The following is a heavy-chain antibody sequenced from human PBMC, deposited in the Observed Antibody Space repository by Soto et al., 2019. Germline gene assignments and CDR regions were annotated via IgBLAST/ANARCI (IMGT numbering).Heavy chain of an antibody. CDR3: ARDGLLFSGPYRPSRFDY. CDR2: IKHDTSEA. D-gene: IGHD3-16*02. J-gene: IGHJ4*02. V-gene: IGHV3-7*03. Sequence: GGSLRLSCAASGSKFRDYWMSWVRQAPGKGLEWVGNIKHDTSEAHYADSVKGRFTITRDNIKNFVFLQMNGLRADDTASYYCARDGLLFSGPYRPSRFDYWGLGTQVTVSS. CDR1: GSKFRDYW.